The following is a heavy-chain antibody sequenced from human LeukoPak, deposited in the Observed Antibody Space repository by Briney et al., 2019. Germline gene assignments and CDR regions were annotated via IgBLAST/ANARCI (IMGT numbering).Heavy chain of an antibody. CDR2: ISSSGSNI. CDR1: GFTFSDYY. D-gene: IGHD2-21*01. CDR3: ARVFVVYYYYGMDV. Sequence: PGGSLRLSCAASGFTFSDYYMSWIRQAPGKGLEWVSYISSSGSNIYYADSVKGRFTISRDNAKNSLYLQMNSLRAEDTAVYYCARVFVVYYYYGMDVWGQGTTVTVSS. J-gene: IGHJ6*02. V-gene: IGHV3-11*01.